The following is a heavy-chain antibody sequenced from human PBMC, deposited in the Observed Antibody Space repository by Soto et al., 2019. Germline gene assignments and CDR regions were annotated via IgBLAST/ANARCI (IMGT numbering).Heavy chain of an antibody. V-gene: IGHV3-23*01. CDR3: AKGSGGSRPYYFDY. D-gene: IGHD2-15*01. CDR2: ISGSGGST. Sequence: PGGSLRLSCAAPGFTFSSYAMSWVRQAPGKGLEWVSAISGSGGSTYYADSVKGRFTISRDNSKNTLYLQMNSLRGEDMAVYYCAKGSGGSRPYYFDYWGQGTLVTVSS. J-gene: IGHJ4*02. CDR1: GFTFSSYA.